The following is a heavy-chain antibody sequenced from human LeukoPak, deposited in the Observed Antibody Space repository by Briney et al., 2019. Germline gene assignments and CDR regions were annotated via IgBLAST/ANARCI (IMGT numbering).Heavy chain of an antibody. CDR1: GGSVSSYY. CDR2: IYYSGIT. Sequence: PSETLSLTCSVSGGSVSSYYWSWIRQSPGKGLEWIGYIYYSGITDYNPSLKSRVTMSVDTSKNQFSLKLTSVTAADTAVYYCAREGSGAAGTFDYWGQGTLVTVSS. V-gene: IGHV4-59*02. J-gene: IGHJ4*02. D-gene: IGHD6-19*01. CDR3: AREGSGAAGTFDY.